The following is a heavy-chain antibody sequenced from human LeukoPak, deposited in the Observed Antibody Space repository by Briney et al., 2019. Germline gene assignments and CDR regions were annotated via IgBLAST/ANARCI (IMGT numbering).Heavy chain of an antibody. CDR3: ARLRYNWNDSAFDI. CDR1: GGSISSSSYY. Sequence: TSETLSLTCTVSGGSISSSSYYWGWIRQPPGKGLEWIGSIYYSGSTYYNPSLKSRVTISVDTSKNQFSLKLSSVTAADTAVYYCARLRYNWNDSAFDIWGQGTMVTVSS. J-gene: IGHJ3*02. CDR2: IYYSGST. D-gene: IGHD1-20*01. V-gene: IGHV4-39*01.